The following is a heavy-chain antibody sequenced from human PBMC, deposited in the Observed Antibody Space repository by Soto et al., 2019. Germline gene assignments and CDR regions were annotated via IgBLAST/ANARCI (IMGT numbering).Heavy chain of an antibody. J-gene: IGHJ6*02. Sequence: QVQLVQSGAEVKEPGSSVRVSCKASGGTFDNFIMNWVRQTPGQGLEWMGGIVPMLGTPTYAEKFKGRVTISASGSASTMYMEVPSLRAEDTAIYYCSSNGTCSSSLGQSSGMDVWGQGTTVTVSS. V-gene: IGHV1-69*01. CDR2: IVPMLGTP. D-gene: IGHD2-15*01. CDR1: GGTFDNFI. CDR3: SSNGTCSSSLGQSSGMDV.